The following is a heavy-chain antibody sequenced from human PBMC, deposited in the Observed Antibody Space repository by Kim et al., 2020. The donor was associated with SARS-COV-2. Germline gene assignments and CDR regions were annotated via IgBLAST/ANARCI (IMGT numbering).Heavy chain of an antibody. J-gene: IGHJ4*02. Sequence: GGSLRLSCAASGFTFSTYGMHWVRQLPGRGLEWVAMIWNDGSNKFYTDSVKGRFTISRDNFRNTLYLQMNSLRAEDTAVYYCATEYSASSAFDFWDQGSLVTVSS. CDR2: IWNDGSNK. CDR3: ATEYSASSAFDF. CDR1: GFTFSTYG. V-gene: IGHV3-33*01. D-gene: IGHD6-6*01.